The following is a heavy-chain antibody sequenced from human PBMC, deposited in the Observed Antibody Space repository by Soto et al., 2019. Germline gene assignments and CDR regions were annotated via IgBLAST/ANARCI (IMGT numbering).Heavy chain of an antibody. CDR3: ARGRSVSYYFDY. Sequence: GGSLRLSCAASGFTFSSYAMSWVRQAPGKGLEWVSAISGSGGSTYYADSVKGRFTISRDNSKNTLFLQMNSLRAEDTAVYYCARGRSVSYYFDYWGQGTLVTVSS. CDR1: GFTFSSYA. D-gene: IGHD2-8*01. CDR2: ISGSGGST. J-gene: IGHJ4*02. V-gene: IGHV3-23*01.